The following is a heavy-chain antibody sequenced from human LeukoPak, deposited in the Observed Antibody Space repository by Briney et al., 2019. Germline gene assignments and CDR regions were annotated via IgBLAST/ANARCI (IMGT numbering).Heavy chain of an antibody. CDR2: IYSGGST. CDR1: GFTFSDYY. V-gene: IGHV3-66*04. D-gene: IGHD3-22*01. CDR3: ARPTYDSSGYPRVDY. Sequence: GGSLRLSCAASGFTFSDYYMSWVRQAPGKGLEWVSVIYSGGSTYYADSVKGRFTISRDNSKNTLYLQMNSLRAEDTAVYYCARPTYDSSGYPRVDYWGQGTLVTVSS. J-gene: IGHJ4*02.